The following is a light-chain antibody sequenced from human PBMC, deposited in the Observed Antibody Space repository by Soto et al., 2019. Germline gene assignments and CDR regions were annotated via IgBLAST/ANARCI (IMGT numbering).Light chain of an antibody. Sequence: DIQMTQSPSSLSASVGDRFTITCRASQGISTYLAWYQQKPGKAPRLLIYDASTLERGVPSRCSGTGSGTEFTRTSSSLKPDDFATYYCQQYHRASITVGQGTRLEIK. J-gene: IGKJ5*01. CDR3: QQYHRASIT. CDR2: DAS. CDR1: QGISTY. V-gene: IGKV1-NL1*01.